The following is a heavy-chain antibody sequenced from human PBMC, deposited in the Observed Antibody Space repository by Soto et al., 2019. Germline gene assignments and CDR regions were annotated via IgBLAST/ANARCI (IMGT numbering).Heavy chain of an antibody. J-gene: IGHJ4*02. D-gene: IGHD6-13*01. CDR3: AREVAGAGGEYEY. V-gene: IGHV1-18*01. Sequence: QVQVVQSGAEVKKPGASVKVSCKTSGYTFTTYGIGWVRQAPGQGFEWMGWISGANGHTNYAQNVQGRVTVTTDTSTSTAYMELRSLRSAATAVYYWAREVAGAGGEYEYWGQGTLVTVSS. CDR2: ISGANGHT. CDR1: GYTFTTYG.